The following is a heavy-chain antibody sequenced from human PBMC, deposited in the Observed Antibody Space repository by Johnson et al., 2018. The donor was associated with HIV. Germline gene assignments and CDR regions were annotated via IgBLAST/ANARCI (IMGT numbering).Heavy chain of an antibody. D-gene: IGHD2-2*01. J-gene: IGHJ3*02. V-gene: IGHV3-23*04. Sequence: EVQLVESGGGVVQPGRSLRLSCAASGFTFSNYAMSWVRQAPGKGLEWVSAISSSGGNTYYADSVKGRFTISRDNSKNTLYLQMNSLRAEDTAVYYCATNQYQLPAPFDIWGQGTMVTVSS. CDR3: ATNQYQLPAPFDI. CDR1: GFTFSNYA. CDR2: ISSSGGNT.